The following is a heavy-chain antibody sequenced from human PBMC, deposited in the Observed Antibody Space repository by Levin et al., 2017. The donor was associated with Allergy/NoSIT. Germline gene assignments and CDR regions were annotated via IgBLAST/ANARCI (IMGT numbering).Heavy chain of an antibody. Sequence: GESLKISCAASGFTFSSYAMSWVRQAPGKGLEWVSVISASGGSTYYADSVKGRFTISRDNSKNTVYLQMNSLRAEDTALYYCTKDSPLVVIVPGTIGFDYWGQGTLVTVSS. CDR2: ISASGGST. CDR3: TKDSPLVVIVPGTIGFDY. D-gene: IGHD2-2*01. CDR1: GFTFSSYA. J-gene: IGHJ4*02. V-gene: IGHV3-23*01.